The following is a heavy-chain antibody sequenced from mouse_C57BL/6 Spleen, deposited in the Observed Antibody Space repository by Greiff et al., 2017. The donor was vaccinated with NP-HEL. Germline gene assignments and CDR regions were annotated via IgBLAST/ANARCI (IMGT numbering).Heavy chain of an antibody. J-gene: IGHJ4*01. V-gene: IGHV1-18*01. CDR1: GYTFTDYN. CDR3: ARRRGNRYYAMDY. Sequence: VQLQQSGPELVKPGASVKIPCKASGYTFTDYNMDWVKQSHGKSLEWIGDINPNNGGTIYNQKFKGKATLTVDKSSSTAYMELRSLTSEDTAVYYCARRRGNRYYAMDYWGQGTSVTVSS. CDR2: INPNNGGT. D-gene: IGHD2-1*01.